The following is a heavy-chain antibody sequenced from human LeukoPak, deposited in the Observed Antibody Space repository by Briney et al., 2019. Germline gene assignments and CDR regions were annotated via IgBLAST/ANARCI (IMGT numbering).Heavy chain of an antibody. J-gene: IGHJ2*01. D-gene: IGHD6-13*01. V-gene: IGHV3-30*18. CDR3: AKDSEIAAAGSYWYFDL. Sequence: GGSLRLSCAASGFSFSTFGMHWVRQAPGKGLEWVALISYDGSNEYYGDSVKGRFTISRDNSKNTLYLQMNSLRAEDTAVYYCAKDSEIAAAGSYWYFDLWGRGTLVTVSS. CDR2: ISYDGSNE. CDR1: GFSFSTFG.